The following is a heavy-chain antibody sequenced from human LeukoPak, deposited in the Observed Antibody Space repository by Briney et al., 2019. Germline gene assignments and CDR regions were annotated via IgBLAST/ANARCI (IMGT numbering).Heavy chain of an antibody. V-gene: IGHV4-4*07. CDR1: GGSISSYY. CDR3: AAASTVVTTFDY. Sequence: SETLSLTCTVSGGSISSYYWSWIRQPAGKGLEWIGRIYTSGSTNYNPSLKSRVTMSVDTPKNQFSLKLSSVTAADTAVYYCAAASTVVTTFDYWGQGTLVTVSS. CDR2: IYTSGST. D-gene: IGHD4-23*01. J-gene: IGHJ4*02.